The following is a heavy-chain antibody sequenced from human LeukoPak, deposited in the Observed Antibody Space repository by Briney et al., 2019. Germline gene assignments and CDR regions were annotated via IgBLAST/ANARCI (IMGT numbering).Heavy chain of an antibody. CDR1: GFTFSSYA. CDR2: ISGSGGST. V-gene: IGHV3-23*01. Sequence: GGSLRLSCAASGFTFSSYAMSWVRQVPGKGLEWVSAISGSGGSTYYADSVKGRFTISRDNSKNTLYLQMNSLRAEDTAVYYCAKGEIYGFLVYYFDYWGQGTLVTVSS. J-gene: IGHJ4*02. D-gene: IGHD3-10*01. CDR3: AKGEIYGFLVYYFDY.